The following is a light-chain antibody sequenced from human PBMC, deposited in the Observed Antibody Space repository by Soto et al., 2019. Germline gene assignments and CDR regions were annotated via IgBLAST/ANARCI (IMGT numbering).Light chain of an antibody. Sequence: AIQMTQSPSSLSASVGDRVTITCRASQDVSNDLGWYRQKPGKAPNLLIYAASTLQSGVPSRFSGSGSGTDFTLTISSLQPEDSASYYCLQDHEYLTFGGGTKVDIK. CDR1: QDVSND. CDR2: AAS. V-gene: IGKV1-6*01. J-gene: IGKJ4*01. CDR3: LQDHEYLT.